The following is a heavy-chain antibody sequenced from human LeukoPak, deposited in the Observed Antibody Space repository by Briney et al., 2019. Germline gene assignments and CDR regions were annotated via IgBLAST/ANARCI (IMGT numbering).Heavy chain of an antibody. J-gene: IGHJ4*02. CDR1: GGSISNSRYY. CDR3: GRYDHPVITPIDS. V-gene: IGHV4-39*01. Sequence: PSETLSLTCTVSGGSISNSRYYWAWIRQPPGKGLEWIGYIYYSGNTYYSPSLKSRVTISVDASKNQCSLRLSSVTAADTAVYYCGRYDHPVITPIDSWGQGTLVTVSS. CDR2: IYYSGNT. D-gene: IGHD3-3*01.